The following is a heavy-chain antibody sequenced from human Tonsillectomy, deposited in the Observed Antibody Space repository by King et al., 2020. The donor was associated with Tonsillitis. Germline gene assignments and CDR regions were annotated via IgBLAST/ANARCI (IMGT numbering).Heavy chain of an antibody. CDR1: GFTFSSHW. V-gene: IGHV3-7*03. J-gene: IGHJ6*02. D-gene: IGHD3-9*01. CDR3: ARADDILTVPYCMDV. Sequence: EVQLVESGGGVVQPGGSLRLSCAASGFTFSSHWMNWIRQAPGQGLEWVANIKQDGSETYYVDSVKGRFTISRDNAKNSLYLQMNSLRADDTAVYYCARADDILTVPYCMDVWGQGTTVTVSS. CDR2: IKQDGSET.